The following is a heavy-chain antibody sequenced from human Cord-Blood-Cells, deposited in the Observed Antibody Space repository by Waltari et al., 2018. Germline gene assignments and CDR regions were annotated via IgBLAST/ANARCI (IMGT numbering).Heavy chain of an antibody. CDR3: ARDGGYCSGGSCYFDY. Sequence: QVQLQESGPGLVKPSGTLSLTCAVSGGSIRRSNWWSWVRPPPGKGLEWIGEIYHSGSTNYNPSLKSRVTISVDKSKNQFSLKLSSVTAADTAVYYCARDGGYCSGGSCYFDYWGQGTLVTVSS. CDR1: GGSIRRSNW. D-gene: IGHD2-15*01. J-gene: IGHJ4*02. CDR2: IYHSGST. V-gene: IGHV4-4*02.